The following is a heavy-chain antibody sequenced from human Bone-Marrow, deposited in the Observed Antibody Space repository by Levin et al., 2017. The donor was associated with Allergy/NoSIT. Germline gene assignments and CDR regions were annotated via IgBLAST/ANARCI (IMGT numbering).Heavy chain of an antibody. J-gene: IGHJ3*02. Sequence: GGSLRLSCAASGFSISDNYMTWVRQTPGKGPEWVSILYAEGSTFYADSVEGRFTISRDNSNNTLYLQMDSLRVEDTAGYYCARGFVSRVGRRTSAHRDSPPSDTFDIWSPGTQVTVSS. D-gene: IGHD2-21*02. CDR1: GFSISDNY. CDR2: LYAEGST. V-gene: IGHV3-66*01. CDR3: ARGFVSRVGRRTSAHRDSPPSDTFDI.